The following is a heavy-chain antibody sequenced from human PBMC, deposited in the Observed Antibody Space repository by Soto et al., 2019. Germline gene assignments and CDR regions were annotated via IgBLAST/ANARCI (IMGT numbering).Heavy chain of an antibody. CDR1: GGTFSSYA. D-gene: IGHD3-10*01. Sequence: QVQLVQSGAEVKKPGSSVKVSCKASGGTFSSYAISWVRQAPGQGLEWMGGIIPIFGTANYAQKFQGRVTITADEXTXTXSMELSSLRSEDTAVYYCARTRMVRGVIHYYYGMDVWGQGTTVTVSS. V-gene: IGHV1-69*12. J-gene: IGHJ6*02. CDR3: ARTRMVRGVIHYYYGMDV. CDR2: IIPIFGTA.